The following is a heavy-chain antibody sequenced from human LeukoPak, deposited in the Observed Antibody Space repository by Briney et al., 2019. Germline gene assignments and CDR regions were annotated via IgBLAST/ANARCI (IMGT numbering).Heavy chain of an antibody. CDR2: IYYSGST. CDR1: GGSISSSSYY. Sequence: SETLSLTCTVSGGSISSSSYYWGWIRQPPGKGLEWIGSIYYSGSTYYNPSLKSRVTISVDTSKNQFSLKLSSVTAADTAVYYCARHRGLGQQLRWLDHWGQGTLVTVSS. D-gene: IGHD6-13*01. CDR3: ARHRGLGQQLRWLDH. V-gene: IGHV4-39*01. J-gene: IGHJ5*02.